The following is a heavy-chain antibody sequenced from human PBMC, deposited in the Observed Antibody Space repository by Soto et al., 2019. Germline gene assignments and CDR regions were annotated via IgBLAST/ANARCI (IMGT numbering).Heavy chain of an antibody. CDR3: ARDPVISLALDY. D-gene: IGHD3-22*01. V-gene: IGHV4-31*03. CDR2: IYYSGST. J-gene: IGHJ4*02. CDR1: GGSISSGGYY. Sequence: TLSLTCTFSGGSISSGGYYWSWIRQHPGKGLEWIGYIYYSGSTYYNPSLKSRVTISVDTSKNQFSLKLSSVTAADTAVYYCARDPVISLALDYWGQGTLVTVSS.